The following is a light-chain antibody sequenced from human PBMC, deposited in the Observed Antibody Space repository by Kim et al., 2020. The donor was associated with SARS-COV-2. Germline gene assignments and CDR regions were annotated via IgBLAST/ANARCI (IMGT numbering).Light chain of an antibody. CDR1: QSVGGN. V-gene: IGKV3-15*01. J-gene: IGKJ3*01. Sequence: SPGGRATLSCRASQSVGGNLAWYQQKPGQAPRLLIYGASTRATGIPARFSGSGSGTEFTLTISSLQSEDFAVYYCQQYSVWPPEAFGPGTKVDIK. CDR3: QQYSVWPPEA. CDR2: GAS.